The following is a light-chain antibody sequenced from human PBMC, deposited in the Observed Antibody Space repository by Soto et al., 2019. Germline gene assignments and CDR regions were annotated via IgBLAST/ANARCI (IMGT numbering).Light chain of an antibody. CDR3: QQYDFSPPLHT. J-gene: IGKJ2*01. CDR1: QGIGDT. Sequence: EVVMRQSPATLSVSPGEGATLSCRASQGIGDTLAWYQHKPGQTPRLLIYDTSTRATGVPARFSGSRSGTEFTLTINSLQSEDFAVYYCQQYDFSPPLHTFGQGTKLEIK. CDR2: DTS. V-gene: IGKV3-15*01.